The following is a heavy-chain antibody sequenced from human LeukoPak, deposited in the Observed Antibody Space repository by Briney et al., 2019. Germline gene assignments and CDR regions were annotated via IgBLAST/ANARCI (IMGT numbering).Heavy chain of an antibody. V-gene: IGHV1-2*02. CDR3: ARVSFYARYYDSVR. Sequence: ASVKVSCKASGYTFTGYYIHWVRQAPGQGLEWMGWINPNSGGTNYAQKFQGRVTMTRDTSISTAYMELSRLRSDDTAVYYCARVSFYARYYDSVRWGQGTLVTVSS. D-gene: IGHD3-22*01. CDR1: GYTFTGYY. CDR2: INPNSGGT. J-gene: IGHJ4*02.